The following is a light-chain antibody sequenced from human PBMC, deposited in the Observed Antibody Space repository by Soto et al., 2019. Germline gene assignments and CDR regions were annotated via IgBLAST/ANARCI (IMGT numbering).Light chain of an antibody. V-gene: IGKV1-5*03. Sequence: DIQMTQSPSTLSASVGDRVTITCRASQSISNWLAWYQQKPGKAPKLLIYKASSLESGVPSRFSGSGSGTEFTLTISSLQPDDFATYYCQQYNSLWTFGQGTKVDIK. CDR1: QSISNW. CDR3: QQYNSLWT. CDR2: KAS. J-gene: IGKJ1*01.